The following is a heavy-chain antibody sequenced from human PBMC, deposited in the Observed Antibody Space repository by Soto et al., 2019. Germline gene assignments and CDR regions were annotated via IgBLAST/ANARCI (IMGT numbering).Heavy chain of an antibody. J-gene: IGHJ3*02. Sequence: QVQLVESGGGVVQPGRSLRLYCAASGFTFSNYGFRCVLQAPGKGLEGVAVMSHDGSNKYYADSVKGQFTMSRDNSKNTMSLQMNSLRADDTAVYYCAKDYYDWGRGAFDIWGQGTMVTVSS. CDR3: AKDYYDWGRGAFDI. CDR1: GFTFSNYG. CDR2: MSHDGSNK. V-gene: IGHV3-30*18. D-gene: IGHD3-16*01.